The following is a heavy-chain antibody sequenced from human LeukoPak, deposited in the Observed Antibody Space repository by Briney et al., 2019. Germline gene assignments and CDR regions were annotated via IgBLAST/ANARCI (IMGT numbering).Heavy chain of an antibody. CDR3: AREQYSSGWWNYYYYMDV. CDR1: GFTFSSYW. CDR2: IKQDGSEK. D-gene: IGHD6-19*01. Sequence: GGSLRLSCAASGFTFSSYWMSWVRQAPGKGLEWVANIKQDGSEKYYVDSVKGRFTISRDNAKNSLYLQMNSLGAEDTAVYYCAREQYSSGWWNYYYYMDVWGKGTTVTVSS. V-gene: IGHV3-7*01. J-gene: IGHJ6*03.